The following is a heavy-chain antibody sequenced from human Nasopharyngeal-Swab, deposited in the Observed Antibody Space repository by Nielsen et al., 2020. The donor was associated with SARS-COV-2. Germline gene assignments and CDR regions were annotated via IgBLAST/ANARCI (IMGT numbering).Heavy chain of an antibody. CDR1: GGSFTNNY. CDR2: ISHDGTT. J-gene: IGHJ6*03. V-gene: IGHV4-34*01. D-gene: IGHD3-10*01. CDR3: VRGYRTWSFPSSYYYYHMDV. Sequence: SETLSFTCAVYGGSFTNNYWNWVRQSPGKGLEWIGEISHDGTTNYKSSLKSRVVMSVDSSKSQFSLRLTSVTAADTAIYYCVRGYRTWSFPSSYYYYHMDVWGQGTTVTVSS.